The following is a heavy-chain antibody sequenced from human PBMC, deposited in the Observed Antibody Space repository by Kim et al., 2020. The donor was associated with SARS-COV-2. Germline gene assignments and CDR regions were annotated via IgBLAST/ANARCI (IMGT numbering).Heavy chain of an antibody. CDR1: GGTFSSYA. CDR3: ARDRGDRLYYYDSSLLPSFDY. CDR2: IIPIFGTA. D-gene: IGHD3-22*01. J-gene: IGHJ4*02. V-gene: IGHV1-69*13. Sequence: SVKVSCKASGGTFSSYAISWVRQAPGQGLEWMGGIIPIFGTANYAQKFQGRVTITADESTSTAYMELSSLRSEDTAVYYCARDRGDRLYYYDSSLLPSFDYWGQGTLVAVSS.